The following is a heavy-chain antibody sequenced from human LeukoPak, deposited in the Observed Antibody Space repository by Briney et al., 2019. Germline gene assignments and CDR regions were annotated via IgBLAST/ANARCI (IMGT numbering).Heavy chain of an antibody. CDR3: ARDGYNGFDY. CDR1: GGTFSSYA. J-gene: IGHJ4*02. D-gene: IGHD5-24*01. Sequence: SVKVSCKASGGTFSSYAISWVRQAPGQGLEWMGGIIPIFGTTNYAQKFQGRVTITTDESTSTVYMELSSLRSEDTAVYYCARDGYNGFDYWGQGTLVTVSS. V-gene: IGHV1-69*05. CDR2: IIPIFGTT.